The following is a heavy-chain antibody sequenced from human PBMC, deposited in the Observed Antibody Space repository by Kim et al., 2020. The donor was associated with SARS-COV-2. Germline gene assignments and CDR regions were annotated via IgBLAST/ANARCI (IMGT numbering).Heavy chain of an antibody. CDR1: GGSFSGYY. Sequence: SETLSLTCAVYGGSFSGYYWSWIRQPPGKGLEWIGEINHSGSTNYNPSLKSRVTISVDTSKNQFSLKLSSVTAADTAVYYCARDAHHRKYYYGPGSYYSGTNTWFDTWGQGTLGTVSS. V-gene: IGHV4-34*01. D-gene: IGHD3-10*01. J-gene: IGHJ5*02. CDR2: INHSGST. CDR3: ARDAHHRKYYYGPGSYYSGTNTWFDT.